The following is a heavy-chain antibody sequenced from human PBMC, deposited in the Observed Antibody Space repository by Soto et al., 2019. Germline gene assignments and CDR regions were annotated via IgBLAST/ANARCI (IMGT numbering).Heavy chain of an antibody. D-gene: IGHD3-10*01. CDR3: ASHPLTYYYGSGSSTTRWFDP. Sequence: PSETLSLTCTVSGGSISSSSYYWGWIRQPPGKGLEWIGSIYYSGSTNYNPSLKSRVTISVDTSKNQFSLKLSSVTAADTAVYYCASHPLTYYYGSGSSTTRWFDPWGQGTLVTVSS. CDR2: IYYSGST. V-gene: IGHV4-39*01. J-gene: IGHJ5*02. CDR1: GGSISSSSYY.